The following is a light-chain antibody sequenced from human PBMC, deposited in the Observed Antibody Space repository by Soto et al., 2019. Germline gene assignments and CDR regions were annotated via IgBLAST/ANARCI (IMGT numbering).Light chain of an antibody. CDR1: QSIGNS. V-gene: IGKV1-39*01. J-gene: IGKJ4*01. Sequence: DIQMTQSPSSLSASVGDRVTIACRASQSIGNSLNWYQQKPGQVPKVLIYAASSLQSGFPSRFSGSGFGTDFTLTISSLQPEDFAIYYCQQSASTPLTFGGGTRLEIK. CDR3: QQSASTPLT. CDR2: AAS.